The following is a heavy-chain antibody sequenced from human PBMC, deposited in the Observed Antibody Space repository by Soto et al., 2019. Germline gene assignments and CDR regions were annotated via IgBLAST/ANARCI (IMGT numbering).Heavy chain of an antibody. D-gene: IGHD3-22*01. CDR1: GGTFSSYA. V-gene: IGHV1-69*13. Sequence: ASVKVSCKASGGTFSSYAISWVRQAPGQGLEWMGGIIPIFGTANYAQKFQGRVTITADESTSTAYMELSSLRSEDTAVYYCASFDSSGYPSAFDIWGQGTMVTVSS. J-gene: IGHJ3*02. CDR3: ASFDSSGYPSAFDI. CDR2: IIPIFGTA.